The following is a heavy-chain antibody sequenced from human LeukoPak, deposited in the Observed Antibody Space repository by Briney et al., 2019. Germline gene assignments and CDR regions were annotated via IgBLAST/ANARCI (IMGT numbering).Heavy chain of an antibody. CDR1: GGSISSGDYY. D-gene: IGHD2-2*01. V-gene: IGHV4-30-4*01. CDR2: IYYSGST. Sequence: SQTPSLTCTVSGGSISSGDYYWSWIRQPPGKGLEWIGYIYYSGSTYYNPSLKSRVTISVDTSKNQFSLKLSSVTAADTAVYYCARERYGQLLFYYYYYMDVWGKGTTVTVSS. CDR3: ARERYGQLLFYYYYYMDV. J-gene: IGHJ6*03.